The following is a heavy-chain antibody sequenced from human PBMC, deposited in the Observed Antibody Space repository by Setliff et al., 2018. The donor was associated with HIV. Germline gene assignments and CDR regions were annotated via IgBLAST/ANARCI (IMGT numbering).Heavy chain of an antibody. CDR3: AKTSPKDGYSSDF. CDR1: GYIFTDYY. V-gene: IGHV1-18*04. J-gene: IGHJ4*02. Sequence: ASVKVSCKASGYIFTDYYMHWVQQAPGQGLEWMGWISAYNGNTNYAQKFQDRVTMTTDTSTNTAYMELSSLGSDDTAVYYCAKTSPKDGYSSDFWGQGTPVTVSS. CDR2: ISAYNGNT. D-gene: IGHD4-4*01.